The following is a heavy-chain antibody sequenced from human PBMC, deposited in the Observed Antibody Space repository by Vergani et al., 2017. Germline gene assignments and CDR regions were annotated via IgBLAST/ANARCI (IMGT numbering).Heavy chain of an antibody. CDR1: GGSISSSSYY. Sequence: QLQLQESGPGLVKPSETLSLTCTVSGGSISSSSYYWGWIRQPPGKGLEWIGSIYYSGSTYYNPSLKSRVTISVDTSKNQFSLKLSSVTAADTAVYYCARPVYYGSGSYYFDYWGQGTLVTVSS. J-gene: IGHJ4*02. D-gene: IGHD3-10*01. V-gene: IGHV4-39*01. CDR3: ARPVYYGSGSYYFDY. CDR2: IYYSGST.